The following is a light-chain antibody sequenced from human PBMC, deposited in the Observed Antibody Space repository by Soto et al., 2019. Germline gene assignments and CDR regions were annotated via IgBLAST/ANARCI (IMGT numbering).Light chain of an antibody. J-gene: IGKJ2*01. CDR3: QQYFNSPYMYT. V-gene: IGKV3-20*01. Sequence: DIVLTQSPGILSLSPGDRATLSCRSSESVRSPYLAWYQQKRGQAPRLLIYEASSRASGIPDRFSGSGSGKDFTLSISNVEPEDVAVYYCQQYFNSPYMYTFGQGT. CDR2: EAS. CDR1: ESVRSPY.